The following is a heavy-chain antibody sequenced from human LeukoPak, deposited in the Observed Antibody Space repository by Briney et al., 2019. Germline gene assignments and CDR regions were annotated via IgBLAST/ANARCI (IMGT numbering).Heavy chain of an antibody. D-gene: IGHD3-9*01. CDR2: IYYSGST. J-gene: IGHJ6*02. Sequence: SQTLSLTCTVSGGSISSGGYYWSWIRQHPGKGLEWIGYIYYSGSTNYNPSLKSRVTISVDTSKNQFSLKLSSVTAADTAVYYCASQPFLAGWSMDVWGQGTTVTVSS. CDR3: ASQPFLAGWSMDV. CDR1: GGSISSGGYY. V-gene: IGHV4-31*03.